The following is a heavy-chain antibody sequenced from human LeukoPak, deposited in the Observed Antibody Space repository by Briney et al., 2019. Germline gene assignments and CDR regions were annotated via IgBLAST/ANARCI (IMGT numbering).Heavy chain of an antibody. CDR1: GFTFSSYV. V-gene: IGHV3-30*18. D-gene: IGHD3-22*01. J-gene: IGHJ4*02. Sequence: PGGSLRLSCAASGFTFSSYVMHWVRQAPGKGLEWVAVISYDGSNKYYADSVKGRFTISRDNSKNTLYLQMNSLRAEDTAVYYCAKDKSPNYDSSGYWVHWGQGTLVTVSS. CDR2: ISYDGSNK. CDR3: AKDKSPNYDSSGYWVH.